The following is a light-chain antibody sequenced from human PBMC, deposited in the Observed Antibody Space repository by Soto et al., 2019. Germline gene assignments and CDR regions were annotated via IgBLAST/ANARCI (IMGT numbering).Light chain of an antibody. J-gene: IGLJ2*01. CDR3: QTWGTDIHVV. V-gene: IGLV4-69*01. CDR2: LNSDGSH. Sequence: QLVLTQSPSASASLGASVKLTCTLSSGHSSYPIAWHQQQPEKGPRYLMKLNSDGSHTKGDGIPDRFSGSSSGAERYLTISSLQSEDEADYYCQTWGTDIHVVFGGGPKLTVL. CDR1: SGHSSYP.